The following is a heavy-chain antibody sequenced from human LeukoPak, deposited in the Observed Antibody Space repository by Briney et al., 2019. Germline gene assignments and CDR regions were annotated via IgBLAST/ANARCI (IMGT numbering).Heavy chain of an antibody. V-gene: IGHV3-23*01. D-gene: IGHD4-17*01. CDR1: GFTFSTYA. J-gene: IGHJ4*02. CDR2: ISGSGDST. Sequence: GGSLRLSCAASGFTFSTYAMNWVRQAPGKGLNWVSGISGSGDSTLYADSVKGRFTISRDNSKNSLYLQMNSLRAEDTAVYYCARGNDYGDRSYDYWGQGTLVTVSS. CDR3: ARGNDYGDRSYDY.